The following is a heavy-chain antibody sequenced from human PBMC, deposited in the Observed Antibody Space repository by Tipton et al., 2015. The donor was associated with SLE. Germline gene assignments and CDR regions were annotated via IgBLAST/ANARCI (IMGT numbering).Heavy chain of an antibody. D-gene: IGHD5-12*01. CDR1: GFSVSRYY. Sequence: SLRLSCAVSGFSVSRYYMSWVRQAPGKGLEFVSVIYAGGNTLYSDSVEGRFTISRDNAKNSLYLHMNSLRAEDTAVYYCARDARGYLFDYWGQGTLVTVSS. CDR3: ARDARGYLFDY. CDR2: IYAGGNT. J-gene: IGHJ4*02. V-gene: IGHV3-53*01.